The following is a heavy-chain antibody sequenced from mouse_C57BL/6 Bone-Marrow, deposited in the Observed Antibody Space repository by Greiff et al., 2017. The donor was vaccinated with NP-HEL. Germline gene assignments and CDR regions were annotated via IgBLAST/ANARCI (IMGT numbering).Heavy chain of an antibody. CDR1: GFTFSNYW. D-gene: IGHD1-1*01. J-gene: IGHJ3*01. V-gene: IGHV6-3*01. CDR2: IRLKSDNYAT. CDR3: TPTVVATPFAD. Sequence: EVQLVESGGGLVQPGGSMKLSCVASGFTFSNYWMNWVRQSPEKGLEWVAQIRLKSDNYATHYAESVKGRFTISRDDSKSSVYLQMNNLRAEDTGIYYCTPTVVATPFADWGQGTLVTVSA.